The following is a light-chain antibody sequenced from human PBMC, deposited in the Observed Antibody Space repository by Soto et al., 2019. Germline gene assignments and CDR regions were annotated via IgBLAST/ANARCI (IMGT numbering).Light chain of an antibody. J-gene: IGKJ1*01. CDR3: QQYGSSPRT. V-gene: IGKV3-20*01. Sequence: EIVLTQSPGTLSLSPGERATLSCRASQSVSSSYLGWYQQKPGQAPRLLMYGASSRATGIPERFSGSGSGTDFTLTISRLEPEDFAVYYCQQYGSSPRTFGQGTKGDIK. CDR1: QSVSSSY. CDR2: GAS.